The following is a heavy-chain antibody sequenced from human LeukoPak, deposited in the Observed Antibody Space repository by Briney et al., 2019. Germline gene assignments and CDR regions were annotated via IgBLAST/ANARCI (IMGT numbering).Heavy chain of an antibody. J-gene: IGHJ4*02. V-gene: IGHV4-61*08. Sequence: SETLSLTCTVSGGSVRSGDYYWTWIRPPPGKGLELIGYIYYSGSTNYNPSLKSRVTMSVDTSKNQFSLKLSSVTAADTAVYYCARGGAAAGAFDYWGQGTLVTVSS. CDR3: ARGGAAAGAFDY. D-gene: IGHD6-13*01. CDR2: IYYSGST. CDR1: GGSVRSGDYY.